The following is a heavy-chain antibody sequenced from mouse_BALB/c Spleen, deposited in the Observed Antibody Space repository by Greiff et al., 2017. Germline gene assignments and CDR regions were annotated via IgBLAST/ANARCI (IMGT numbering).Heavy chain of an antibody. D-gene: IGHD1-1*01. V-gene: IGHV14-3*02. CDR2: IDPANGNT. CDR1: GFNIKDTY. CDR3: AHYYGSSYGLYYFDY. J-gene: IGHJ2*01. Sequence: VQLQQSGAELVKPGASVKLSCTASGFNIKDTYMHWVKQRPEQGLEWIGRIDPANGNTKYDPKFQGKATITADTSSNTAYLQLSSLTSEDTAVYYCAHYYGSSYGLYYFDYWGQGTTLTVSS.